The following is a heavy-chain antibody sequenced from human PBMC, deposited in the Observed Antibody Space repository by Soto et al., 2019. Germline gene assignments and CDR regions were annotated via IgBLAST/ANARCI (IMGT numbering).Heavy chain of an antibody. V-gene: IGHV3-53*01. Sequence: GASLRLSCTVSGFTVTNSYIHWVRQAPGKGLAWVPILYSGGPTYYADSATGRSTVSTVVSQDTPFVPMNNLRADGTTVYYCARDRSTVSYNNPYFYAMDAWGQGTTVTASS. CDR2: LYSGGPT. J-gene: IGHJ6*02. CDR3: ARDRSTVSYNNPYFYAMDA. CDR1: GFTVTNSY. D-gene: IGHD5-18*01.